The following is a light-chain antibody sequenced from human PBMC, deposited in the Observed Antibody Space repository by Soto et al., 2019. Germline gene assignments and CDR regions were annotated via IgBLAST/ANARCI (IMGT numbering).Light chain of an antibody. CDR2: AAS. J-gene: IGKJ1*01. CDR3: QQTYSTPRT. CDR1: QTISSY. V-gene: IGKV1-39*01. Sequence: DIQMTQSPSSLSASVGDRVTITCRTSQTISSYVNWYQQKPGKAPKLLIYAASSLQSGVPSRFSGSGSGTDFTLTISSLQPEDLAIYFCQQTYSTPRTFGQGTKVEIK.